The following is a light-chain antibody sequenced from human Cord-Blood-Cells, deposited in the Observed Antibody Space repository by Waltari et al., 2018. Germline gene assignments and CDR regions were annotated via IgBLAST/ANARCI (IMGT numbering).Light chain of an antibody. V-gene: IGLV3-1*01. J-gene: IGLJ2*01. Sequence: SYELTQPPSVSVSPGQTASITCSGDKVGVKYACWYQQKPGQSPVLVIYQDSKRPSGIPARFSGSNSGNTATLTISGTQAMDEADYYCQAWDSRTAVFGGGTKLTVL. CDR1: KVGVKY. CDR3: QAWDSRTAV. CDR2: QDS.